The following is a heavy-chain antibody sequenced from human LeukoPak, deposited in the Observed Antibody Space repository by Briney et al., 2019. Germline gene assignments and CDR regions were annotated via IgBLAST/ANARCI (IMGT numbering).Heavy chain of an antibody. CDR2: INPNSGGT. V-gene: IGHV1-2*02. CDR3: ARAGGWPGGDYYYYYYMDV. Sequence: GASVKVSCKASGGTFSSYAISWVRQAPGQGLEWMGWINPNSGGTNYAQKFQGRVTMTRDTSISTAYMELSRLRSDDTAVYYCARAGGWPGGDYYYYYYMDVWGKGTTVTVSS. D-gene: IGHD6-19*01. CDR1: GGTFSSYA. J-gene: IGHJ6*03.